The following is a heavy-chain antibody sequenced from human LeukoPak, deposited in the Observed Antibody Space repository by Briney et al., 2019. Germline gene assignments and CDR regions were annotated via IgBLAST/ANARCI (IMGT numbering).Heavy chain of an antibody. CDR1: GYTFSCYY. V-gene: IGHV1-2*02. Sequence: GASVKVSCKASGYTFSCYYIHWVRQAPGEGLEWMGWVNPNSGGANSAQKFQGRVTMTKDTSISTAYMELSRLRHDDTAVYYCARGLQYFVNSGYKRLDSWGQGTLVTVSS. D-gene: IGHD3-22*01. CDR3: ARGLQYFVNSGYKRLDS. J-gene: IGHJ4*02. CDR2: VNPNSGGA.